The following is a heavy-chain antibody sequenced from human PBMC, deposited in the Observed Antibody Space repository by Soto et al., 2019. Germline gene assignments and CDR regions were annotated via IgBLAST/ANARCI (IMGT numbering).Heavy chain of an antibody. V-gene: IGHV3-30*03. CDR2: ISYDGSNK. CDR1: GFTFSSYG. D-gene: IGHD6-19*01. Sequence: PGGSLRLSCAASGFTFSSYGMHWVRQAPGKGLEWVAVISYDGSNKYYADSVKGRFTISRDNSKNTPYLQMNSLRAEDTAVYYCVAGPDYFDYWGQGTLVTVSS. CDR3: VAGPDYFDY. J-gene: IGHJ4*02.